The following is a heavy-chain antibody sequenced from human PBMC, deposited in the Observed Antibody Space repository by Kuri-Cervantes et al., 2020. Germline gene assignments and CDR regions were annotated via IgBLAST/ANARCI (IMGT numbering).Heavy chain of an antibody. V-gene: IGHV3-11*04. J-gene: IGHJ4*02. CDR2: ISSSGSTI. Sequence: GESLKISCAASGFTFSDYYMSWIRQAPGKGLEWVSYISSSGSTIYYADSVEGRFTISRDNAKNSVYLQMNSLRVDDTALYYCARVGDDNTSSMYRDYWGQGTLVTVSS. CDR3: ARVGDDNTSSMYRDY. D-gene: IGHD3-16*01. CDR1: GFTFSDYY.